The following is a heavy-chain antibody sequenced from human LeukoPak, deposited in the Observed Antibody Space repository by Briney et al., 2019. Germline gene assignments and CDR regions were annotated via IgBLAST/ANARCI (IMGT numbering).Heavy chain of an antibody. CDR2: IYYSGST. CDR3: VRAQYSSSWDKIYYFDY. CDR1: GGSISSYY. D-gene: IGHD6-13*01. Sequence: SETLSLTRTVSGGSISSYYWSWIRQPPGKGLEWIGYIYYSGSTNYNPSLKSRVTISVDTSKNQFSLKLSSVTAADTAVYYCVRAQYSSSWDKIYYFDYWGQGTMVTVSS. V-gene: IGHV4-59*01. J-gene: IGHJ4*02.